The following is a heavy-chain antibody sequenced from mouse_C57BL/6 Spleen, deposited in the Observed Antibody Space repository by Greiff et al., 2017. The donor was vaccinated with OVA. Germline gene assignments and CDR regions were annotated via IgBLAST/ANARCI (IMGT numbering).Heavy chain of an antibody. J-gene: IGHJ1*03. CDR3: ARMGTTVVALYWYFDV. CDR2: IYPSDSET. Sequence: QVQLQQPGAELVRPGSSVKLSCKASGYTFTSYWMDWVKQRPGQGLEWIGNIYPSDSETHYNQKFQDKATLTVDKSSSTAYMQLSSLTSEDSAVYYCARMGTTVVALYWYFDVWGTGTTVTVSS. V-gene: IGHV1-61*01. D-gene: IGHD1-1*01. CDR1: GYTFTSYW.